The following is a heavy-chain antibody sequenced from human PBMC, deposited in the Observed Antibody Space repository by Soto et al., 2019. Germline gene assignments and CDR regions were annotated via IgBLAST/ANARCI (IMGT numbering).Heavy chain of an antibody. J-gene: IGHJ5*02. D-gene: IGHD4-17*01. CDR1: GGSISRSNW. CDR3: ARSHYGGNWFDP. V-gene: IGHV4-4*02. Sequence: QVQLQESGPGLVKPSGTLSLTCAVSGGSISRSNWWRWVRQPPGKGLEWIGEIYHSGSTNYNPSLKSRVTISVDKSKTQFSLKLSSVTAADTAVYDCARSHYGGNWFDPWGQGTLVTVSS. CDR2: IYHSGST.